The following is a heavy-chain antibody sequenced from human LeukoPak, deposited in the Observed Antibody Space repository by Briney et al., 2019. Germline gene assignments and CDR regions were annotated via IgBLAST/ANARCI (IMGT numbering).Heavy chain of an antibody. CDR2: IIPIFGTA. D-gene: IGHD3-9*01. CDR1: GYSFTSYW. V-gene: IGHV1-69*06. J-gene: IGHJ6*03. CDR3: ARDTEPDYDILTGYYGDYYYMDV. Sequence: KISCKGSGYSFTSYWIGWVRQMPGKGLEWMGIIPIFGTANYAQKFQGRVTITADKSTSTAYMELRSLRSDDTAVYYCARDTEPDYDILTGYYGDYYYMDVWGKGTTVTISS.